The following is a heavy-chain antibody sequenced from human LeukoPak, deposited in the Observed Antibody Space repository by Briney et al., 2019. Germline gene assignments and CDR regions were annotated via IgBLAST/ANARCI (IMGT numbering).Heavy chain of an antibody. Sequence: QTGGSLRLSCAASGFTFSSYAMSWVRQAPGKGLEWVSAISGSGGSTYYADSVKGRFTISRDNSKNTLDLQTNSLRAEDTAVYYCAKPGHDFYDAFDIWGQGTMVTVSS. CDR2: ISGSGGST. D-gene: IGHD3/OR15-3a*01. CDR1: GFTFSSYA. CDR3: AKPGHDFYDAFDI. V-gene: IGHV3-23*01. J-gene: IGHJ3*02.